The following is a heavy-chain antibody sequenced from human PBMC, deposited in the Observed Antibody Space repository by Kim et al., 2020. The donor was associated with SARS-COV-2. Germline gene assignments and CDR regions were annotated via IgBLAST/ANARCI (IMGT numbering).Heavy chain of an antibody. CDR1: GFTFSSYP. J-gene: IGHJ6*02. D-gene: IGHD3-3*02. CDR2: ISSSGGTT. V-gene: IGHV3-23*01. Sequence: GGSLRLSCVGSGFTFSSYPMGWVRQAPGKGLEWVSSISSSGGTTIYTDSVKGRFTVSRDNSKNTLYLHMNSLRAEDTAIYYCSNLPSIFRGMDVWGQGATVTVS. CDR3: SNLPSIFRGMDV.